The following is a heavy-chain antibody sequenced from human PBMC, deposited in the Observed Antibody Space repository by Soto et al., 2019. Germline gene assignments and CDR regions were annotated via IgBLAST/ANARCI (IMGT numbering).Heavy chain of an antibody. D-gene: IGHD1-26*01. V-gene: IGHV1-3*01. CDR2: INAGNGNT. CDR3: ARGLGLYYFDY. Sequence: GASVKVSCTASGYTFTSSAMHWVRQAPGQRLEWMGWINAGNGNTKYSQKFQGRVTITRDTSASTAYMELSSLRSEDTAVYYCARGLGLYYFDYWGQGTLVTVSS. CDR1: GYTFTSSA. J-gene: IGHJ4*02.